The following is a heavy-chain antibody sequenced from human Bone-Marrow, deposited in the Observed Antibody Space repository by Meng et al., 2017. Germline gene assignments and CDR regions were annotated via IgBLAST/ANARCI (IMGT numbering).Heavy chain of an antibody. CDR3: ARGTRPLLVQH. CDR1: GGSFSGYY. Sequence: QVHLQQWGEGRLRHTATLSLTCAVCGGSFSGYYGSWIRQPPGKGLEWIGEINHSGSINYNPSLKRRLTTSVDTSKNQFSLKLSSVTAADTAVYYCARGTRPLLVQHWGQGTLVTVSS. V-gene: IGHV4-34*01. CDR2: INHSGSI. J-gene: IGHJ1*01. D-gene: IGHD1-1*01.